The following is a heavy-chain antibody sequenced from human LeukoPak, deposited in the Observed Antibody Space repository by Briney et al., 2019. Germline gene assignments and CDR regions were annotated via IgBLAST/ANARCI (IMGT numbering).Heavy chain of an antibody. V-gene: IGHV3-30*02. CDR1: GFTFSNFA. CDR2: IREDGSNK. CDR3: AKDFPSIAAAGRVYYYYYMDV. Sequence: GRSLRLSCAASGFTFSNFAMHWVRQAPGKGLEWVAFIREDGSNKYYADSVKGRFTISRDNSKNTLYLRMNSLRAEDTAVYYCAKDFPSIAAAGRVYYYYYMDVWGKGTTVTVSS. D-gene: IGHD6-13*01. J-gene: IGHJ6*03.